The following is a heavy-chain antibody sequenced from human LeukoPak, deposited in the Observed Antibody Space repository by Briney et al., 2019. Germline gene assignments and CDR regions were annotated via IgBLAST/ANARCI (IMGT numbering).Heavy chain of an antibody. V-gene: IGHV4-39*01. CDR2: TYYRGRT. CDR1: GGSISSSSYY. D-gene: IGHD3-3*01. J-gene: IGHJ4*02. CDR3: ARQPNLRFFLW. Sequence: SETLSLTCTVSGGSISSSSYYWGWIRQPPGKGLEWIGSTYYRGRTFSNPSLKSRVTIMVDTSKNQFSLKLSSVTAADTAVYYCARQPNLRFFLWWGQGPLVTVSS.